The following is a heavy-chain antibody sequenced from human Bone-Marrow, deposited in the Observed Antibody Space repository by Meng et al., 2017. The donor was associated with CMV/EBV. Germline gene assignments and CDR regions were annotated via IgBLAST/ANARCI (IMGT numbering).Heavy chain of an antibody. Sequence: GESLKISCAASGFTFSSYAMHWVRQAPGKGLEWVSSISSSSSYIYYADSVKGRFTISRDNAKNSLYLKMNSLRAEDTAVYYCARDIYSGYDYGWFDPWGHGTLVTVSS. CDR1: GFTFSSYA. CDR3: ARDIYSGYDYGWFDP. D-gene: IGHD5-12*01. CDR2: ISSSSSYI. J-gene: IGHJ5*02. V-gene: IGHV3-21*01.